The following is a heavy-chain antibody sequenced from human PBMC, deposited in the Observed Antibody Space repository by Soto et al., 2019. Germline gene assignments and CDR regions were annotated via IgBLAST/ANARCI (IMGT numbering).Heavy chain of an antibody. CDR1: GGSISTYY. CDR3: AKRFEGFDP. Sequence: QVQLQESGPGLVKPSETLSLTCTVSGGSISTYYWSWIRQPAGKGLEWIGYIYYTGNTNYNPSLKNRVTISVDTSKNQFSLKLSSVTAADTAVYYCAKRFEGFDPWGQGTLVTVSS. CDR2: IYYTGNT. J-gene: IGHJ5*02. V-gene: IGHV4-59*01. D-gene: IGHD3-3*01.